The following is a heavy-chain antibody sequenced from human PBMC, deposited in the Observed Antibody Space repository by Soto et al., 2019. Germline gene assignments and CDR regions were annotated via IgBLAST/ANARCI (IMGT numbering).Heavy chain of an antibody. V-gene: IGHV3-23*01. CDR3: VRIFSTVTRTFDY. D-gene: IGHD4-4*01. CDR2: IGGSGGTT. CDR1: GFTFSICA. J-gene: IGHJ4*02. Sequence: SLRLSCEASGFTFSICAMSWVRQAPGKGLEWVSTIGGSGGTTYYSGSVKGRFTISRDNSNNTLYLQMDSLRVEDTAVYYCVRIFSTVTRTFDYWGQGTLVTVSS.